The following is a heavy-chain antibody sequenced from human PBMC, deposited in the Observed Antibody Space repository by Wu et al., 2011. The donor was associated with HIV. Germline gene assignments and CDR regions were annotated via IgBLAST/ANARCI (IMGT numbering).Heavy chain of an antibody. V-gene: IGHV1-18*01. CDR3: ARGPPCSGGSCYVGDY. CDR1: GYIFTNYG. CDR2: INTNNGDI. J-gene: IGHJ4*02. Sequence: QVQLVQSGAEVKKPGASVKVSCKASGYIFTNYGISWVRQAPGQGLEWMGWINTNNGDIKSSQKFQDRVAMTTDPSTSTVYMELRSLRSDDTAVYYCARGPPCSGGSCYVGDYWGQGTLVTVSS. D-gene: IGHD2-15*01.